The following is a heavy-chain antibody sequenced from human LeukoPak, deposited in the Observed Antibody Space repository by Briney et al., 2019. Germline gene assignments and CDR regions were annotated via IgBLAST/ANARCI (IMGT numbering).Heavy chain of an antibody. J-gene: IGHJ4*02. Sequence: ASVKVSCEASGGIFSSYTISWVRQAPGQGLEWMGRIIPLLGVANYAQKFQGRVTIIADKSTSTAYIELSSLRSEGTAVYYCVRDDADSAYADGDYWGQGTLVTVSS. CDR1: GGIFSSYT. D-gene: IGHD5-12*01. CDR3: VRDDADSAYADGDY. CDR2: IIPLLGVA. V-gene: IGHV1-69*04.